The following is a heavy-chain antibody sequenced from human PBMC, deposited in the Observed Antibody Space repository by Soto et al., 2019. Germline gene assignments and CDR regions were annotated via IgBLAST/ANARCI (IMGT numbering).Heavy chain of an antibody. CDR1: GGTFSSYA. Sequence: QVQLVQSGAEGKKPGSSMKVSCKASGGTFSSYAISWVRQAPGQGLEWMGGIIPIFGTANYAQKFQGRVTITADESTGTAYMELTSLRSEDTAVYYCARELVAPPRVGFDPWGQGTLVTVSS. CDR3: ARELVAPPRVGFDP. CDR2: IIPIFGTA. J-gene: IGHJ5*02. D-gene: IGHD2-15*01. V-gene: IGHV1-69*01.